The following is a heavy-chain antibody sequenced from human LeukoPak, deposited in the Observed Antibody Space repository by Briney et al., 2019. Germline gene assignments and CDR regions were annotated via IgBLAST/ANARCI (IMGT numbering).Heavy chain of an antibody. J-gene: IGHJ4*02. Sequence: SQTLSLTCTVSGGSISSGGYYWSWIRQHPGKGLEWIGFIAYSGSTYYNPSLRSRVTISLDTSKNQFSLKLSSVTAADTAVYYCAREDSTRAYDYWGQGTLVTVSS. V-gene: IGHV4-31*03. CDR1: GGSISSGGYY. CDR2: IAYSGST. D-gene: IGHD4-11*01. CDR3: AREDSTRAYDY.